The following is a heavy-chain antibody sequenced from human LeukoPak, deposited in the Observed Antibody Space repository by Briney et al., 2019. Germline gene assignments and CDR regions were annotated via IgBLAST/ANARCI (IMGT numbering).Heavy chain of an antibody. Sequence: GGSLRLSCAASGFTFSSYGMHWVRQAPGKGLEWVAFIRYDGSNKYYADSVKGRFTISRDNSKNTLYLQMNSLRAEDTAVYYCARGPRTYYYDSSGYVYFDYWGQGTLVTVSS. CDR1: GFTFSSYG. J-gene: IGHJ4*02. D-gene: IGHD3-22*01. CDR3: ARGPRTYYYDSSGYVYFDY. V-gene: IGHV3-30*02. CDR2: IRYDGSNK.